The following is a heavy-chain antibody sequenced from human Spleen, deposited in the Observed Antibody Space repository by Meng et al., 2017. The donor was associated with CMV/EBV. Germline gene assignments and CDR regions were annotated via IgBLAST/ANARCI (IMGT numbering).Heavy chain of an antibody. CDR2: INNSGST. CDR3: AKDHDIAARTVDS. D-gene: IGHD5-12*01. V-gene: IGHV4-31*03. Sequence: SETLSLTCTVSGGSMTSGGYYWSWIRQHPGKGLEWIGYINNSGSTDYNPSLKSRVTISADMWENQFSLKLSSVTVADTAPYYCAKDHDIAARTVDSWGQGTLVTVSS. CDR1: GGSMTSGGYY. J-gene: IGHJ4*02.